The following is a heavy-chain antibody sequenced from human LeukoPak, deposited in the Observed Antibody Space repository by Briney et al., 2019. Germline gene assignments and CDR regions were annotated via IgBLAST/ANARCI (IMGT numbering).Heavy chain of an antibody. CDR1: GYTFTTYA. CDR3: ARDMGSGSLHY. CDR2: INTGNGDT. Sequence: DSVKVSCKASGYTFTTYAIHWVRQAPGQRLEWLGWINTGNGDTRYSQTFQGRVTITRDTSASTAYMELSSLRPEDTAMYYCARDMGSGSLHYWGQGTLVTVSS. V-gene: IGHV1-3*04. J-gene: IGHJ4*02. D-gene: IGHD1-26*01.